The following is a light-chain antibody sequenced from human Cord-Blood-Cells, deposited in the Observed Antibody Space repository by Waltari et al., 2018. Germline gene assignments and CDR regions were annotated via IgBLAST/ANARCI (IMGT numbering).Light chain of an antibody. CDR2: AAS. V-gene: IGKV1-8*01. Sequence: AIRMTQSPSPFSASTGDRVTITCRASQGISSYLAWYQQKPGKATQLLIYAASTLQSGVPSRFSGSGSGTDFTLTISCLQSEDFATYYCQQYYSYPPTFGQGTKLEIK. J-gene: IGKJ2*01. CDR1: QGISSY. CDR3: QQYYSYPPT.